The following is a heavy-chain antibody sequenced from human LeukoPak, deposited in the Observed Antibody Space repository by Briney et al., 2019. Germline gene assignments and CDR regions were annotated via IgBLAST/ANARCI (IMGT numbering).Heavy chain of an antibody. Sequence: PGGSLRLSCAASGFTFSTYWMHWVRQAPGKGLVWVSRINSDGSSTSYADSVKGRFIISRDNAKNTLYLQMNSLRAEDTAVYYCARVAGGSSPYYFDYWGQGTLVTVSS. J-gene: IGHJ4*02. V-gene: IGHV3-74*01. D-gene: IGHD6-13*01. CDR2: INSDGSST. CDR3: ARVAGGSSPYYFDY. CDR1: GFTFSTYW.